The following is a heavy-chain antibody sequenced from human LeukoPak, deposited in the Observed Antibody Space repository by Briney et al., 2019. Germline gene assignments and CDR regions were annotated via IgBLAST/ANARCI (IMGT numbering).Heavy chain of an antibody. Sequence: GGSLRLSCVASGFTFDDYAMHWVRQGPGKSLEWVSLINENGDIAYYGDSVRGRFTVSRDNAKNSLYLQMNSLTTEDTALYYCAKARWEPNFDYWGQGTLVTVSS. CDR1: GFTFDDYA. CDR2: INENGDIA. CDR3: AKARWEPNFDY. D-gene: IGHD1-26*01. V-gene: IGHV3-43*02. J-gene: IGHJ4*02.